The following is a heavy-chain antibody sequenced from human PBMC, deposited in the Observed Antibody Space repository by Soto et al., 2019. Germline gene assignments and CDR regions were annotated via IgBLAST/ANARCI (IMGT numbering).Heavy chain of an antibody. CDR2: LLRSGSST. J-gene: IGHJ5*02. Sequence: SLRLSCAASGFTFRSYAMCWARQAPGKGLEWVSSLLRSGSSTYYADSVKGRFTISSDISANSLYLQMDSLRAEDTAVYYCAKDAVSGDGVWLLDSWGQGTVVTVSS. CDR1: GFTFRSYA. CDR3: AKDAVSGDGVWLLDS. V-gene: IGHV3-23*01. D-gene: IGHD4-17*01.